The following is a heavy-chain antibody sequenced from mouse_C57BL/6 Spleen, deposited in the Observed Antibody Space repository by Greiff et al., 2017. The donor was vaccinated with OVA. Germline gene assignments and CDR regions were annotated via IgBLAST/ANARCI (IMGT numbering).Heavy chain of an antibody. CDR1: GYSITSGYY. CDR3: AREGTTVVATSYFDY. D-gene: IGHD1-1*01. Sequence: EVKLQESGPGLVKPSQSLSLTCSVTGYSITSGYYWNWIRQFPGNKLEWMGYISYDGSNNYNPSLKNRISITRDTSKNQFLLKLNAVTTEDTATYYCAREGTTVVATSYFDYWGQGTTLTVSS. CDR2: ISYDGSN. V-gene: IGHV3-6*01. J-gene: IGHJ2*01.